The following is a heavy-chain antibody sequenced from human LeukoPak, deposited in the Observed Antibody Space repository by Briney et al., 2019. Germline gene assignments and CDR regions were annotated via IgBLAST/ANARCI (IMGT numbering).Heavy chain of an antibody. CDR2: INHSGST. D-gene: IGHD2-2*01. CDR1: GGSFSGYY. Sequence: PSETLSLTCAVYGGSFSGYYWSWIRQPPGKGLEWIGEINHSGSTNYNPSLKSRVTISVDTSKNQFSLKLSSVTAADTAVYYCARGLRDIVVVPAADGSNWFDPWGQGTLVTVSS. V-gene: IGHV4-34*01. J-gene: IGHJ5*02. CDR3: ARGLRDIVVVPAADGSNWFDP.